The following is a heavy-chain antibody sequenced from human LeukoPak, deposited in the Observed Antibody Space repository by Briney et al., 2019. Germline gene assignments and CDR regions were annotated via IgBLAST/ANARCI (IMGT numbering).Heavy chain of an antibody. CDR1: GYSISSGYY. CDR3: ARGGFPFDY. J-gene: IGHJ4*02. D-gene: IGHD5-12*01. CDR2: IYHSGST. Sequence: SETLSLTCTVSGYSISSGYYWGWIRQPPGKGLEWIGSIYHSGSTYYNPSLKSRVTISVDTSKNQFSLKLSSVAAADTAVYYCARGGFPFDYWGQGTLVTVSS. V-gene: IGHV4-38-2*02.